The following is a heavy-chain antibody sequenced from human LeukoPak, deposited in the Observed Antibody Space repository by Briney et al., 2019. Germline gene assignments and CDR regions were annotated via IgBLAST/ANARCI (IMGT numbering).Heavy chain of an antibody. Sequence: ASVKVSCKASGYTFTGYYMHWVRRAPGQGLEWMGWINPNSGGTNYAQKFQGRVTMTRDTSISTAYMELRSLRSDDTAVYYCAREGPGCYYDSSGYFDYWGQGTLVTVSS. CDR3: AREGPGCYYDSSGYFDY. D-gene: IGHD3-22*01. CDR1: GYTFTGYY. CDR2: INPNSGGT. J-gene: IGHJ4*02. V-gene: IGHV1-2*02.